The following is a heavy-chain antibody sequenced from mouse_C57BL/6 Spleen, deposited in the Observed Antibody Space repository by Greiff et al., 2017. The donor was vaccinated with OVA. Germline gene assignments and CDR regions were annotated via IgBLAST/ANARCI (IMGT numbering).Heavy chain of an antibody. Sequence: EVKLMESGPGLVKPSQSLSLTCSVTGYSITSGYYWNWIRQFPGNKLEWMGYISYDGSNNYNPSLKNRISITRDTSKNQFFLKLNSVTTEDTATYYCARDDGYDHYFDYWGQGTTLAVSS. CDR2: ISYDGSN. V-gene: IGHV3-6*01. CDR1: GYSITSGYY. CDR3: ARDDGYDHYFDY. J-gene: IGHJ2*01. D-gene: IGHD2-2*01.